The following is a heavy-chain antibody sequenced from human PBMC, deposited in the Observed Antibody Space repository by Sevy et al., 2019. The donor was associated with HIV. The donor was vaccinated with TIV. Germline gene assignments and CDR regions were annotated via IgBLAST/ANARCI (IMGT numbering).Heavy chain of an antibody. CDR2: IRYDGSNK. Sequence: GGSLRLSCAASGFTFSSYGMHWVRQAPGKGLEWVAFIRYDGSNKYYADSVKGRFTISRDNSKNTLYLQMNSLRAEDTAVYYCAKAAFYGDYLFDYWGQGTLVTVSS. D-gene: IGHD4-17*01. J-gene: IGHJ4*02. V-gene: IGHV3-30*02. CDR1: GFTFSSYG. CDR3: AKAAFYGDYLFDY.